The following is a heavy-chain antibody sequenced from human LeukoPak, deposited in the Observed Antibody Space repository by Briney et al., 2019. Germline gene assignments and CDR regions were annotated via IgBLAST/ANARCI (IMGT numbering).Heavy chain of an antibody. CDR3: AREKWERHHCGVDV. J-gene: IGHJ6*02. CDR1: GFTFSSYT. Sequence: PGGSLRLSCAASGFTFSSYTMSWVRRAPGKGLERVSGISGRSDSIYYADSVEGRFTISRDYSKSTVDLQMNSLRAEDTAVYYCAREKWERHHCGVDVWGQGTTVTVSS. D-gene: IGHD1-26*01. CDR2: ISGRSDSI. V-gene: IGHV3-23*01.